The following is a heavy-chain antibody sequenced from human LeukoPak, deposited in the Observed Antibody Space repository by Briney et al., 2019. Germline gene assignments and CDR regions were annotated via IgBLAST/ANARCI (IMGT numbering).Heavy chain of an antibody. CDR3: AKDIQWLVTAIAFDY. CDR1: GFTFSSYE. Sequence: GGSLRLSCAASGFTFSSYEMNWVRQAPGKGLEWVSYISSSGSTIYYADSVKGRFTISRDNAKNSLYLQMNSLRAEDTALYYCAKDIQWLVTAIAFDYWGQGTLVTVSS. D-gene: IGHD2-21*02. J-gene: IGHJ4*02. CDR2: ISSSGSTI. V-gene: IGHV3-48*03.